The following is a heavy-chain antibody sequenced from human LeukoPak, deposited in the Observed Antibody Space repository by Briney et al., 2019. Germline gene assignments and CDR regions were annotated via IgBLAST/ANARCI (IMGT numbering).Heavy chain of an antibody. Sequence: SETLSLTCTVSGGSNITNDHYWAWIRQPPGKGLEWVASVYYSGSTYYNSSLKSRVTISVGTSRNQFSLKLSSVTAADTALYYCASDKGYSNNYFDYWGQGTLVTVSS. D-gene: IGHD6-13*01. CDR1: GGSNITNDHY. V-gene: IGHV4-39*01. CDR3: ASDKGYSNNYFDY. J-gene: IGHJ4*01. CDR2: VYYSGST.